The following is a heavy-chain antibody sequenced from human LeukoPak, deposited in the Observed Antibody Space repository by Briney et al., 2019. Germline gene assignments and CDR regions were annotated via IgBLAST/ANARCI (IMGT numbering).Heavy chain of an antibody. J-gene: IGHJ4*02. CDR2: MYYSGNT. Sequence: SETLSLTCTVSGGSISSGIYYWGWIRQPPGKGLEWIGSMYYSGNTYYNPSLKSRITISVDTSKNQFSLKLNSVTAADTAVYYCARQGDDYGGTWGFDYWGQGTLVTVSS. CDR1: GGSISSGIYY. CDR3: ARQGDDYGGTWGFDY. D-gene: IGHD4-23*01. V-gene: IGHV4-39*01.